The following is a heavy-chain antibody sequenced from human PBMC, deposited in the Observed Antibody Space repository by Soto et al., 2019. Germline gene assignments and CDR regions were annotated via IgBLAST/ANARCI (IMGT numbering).Heavy chain of an antibody. D-gene: IGHD6-13*01. CDR2: ISWDSGSI. Sequence: QPGGSLRLSCAASGITFDNYAMHWVRQAPGKGLEWVSGISWDSGSIGYADSVKGRFTISRDNAQKSLSLQMNSLRAEDTAVYYCARKQQLAPYYYYYGMDVWGQGTTVTVSS. V-gene: IGHV3-9*01. J-gene: IGHJ6*02. CDR3: ARKQQLAPYYYYYGMDV. CDR1: GITFDNYA.